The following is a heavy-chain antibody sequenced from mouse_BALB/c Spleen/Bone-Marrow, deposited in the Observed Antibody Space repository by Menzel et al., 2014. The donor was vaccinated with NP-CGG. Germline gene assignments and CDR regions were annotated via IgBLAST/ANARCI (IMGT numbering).Heavy chain of an antibody. J-gene: IGHJ3*01. D-gene: IGHD2-3*01. CDR1: GFFLTSYG. CDR2: IWSDGST. V-gene: IGHV2-2*02. Sequence: QVQLQQSGPGLVQPSQCLSITCTVSGFFLTSYGLHWVRQSPGKGLEWLGVIWSDGSTDYNAAFIYRLNISKDNSKSQIFIKMNSLKPNDTAIYFCARRDGYLFAYWGQGTLVTVSA. CDR3: ARRDGYLFAY.